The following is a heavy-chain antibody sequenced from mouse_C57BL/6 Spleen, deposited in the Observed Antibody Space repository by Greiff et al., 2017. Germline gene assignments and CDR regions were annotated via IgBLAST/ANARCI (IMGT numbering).Heavy chain of an antibody. CDR2: IYPGSGST. CDR1: GYTFTSYW. CDR3: ARWVITTVVATGPFAY. D-gene: IGHD1-1*01. Sequence: VQLQQPGAELVKPGASVKMSCKASGYTFTSYWITWVKQRPGQGLEWIGDIYPGSGSTNYNEKFKSKATLTVDTSSSTAYMQLSSLTSEDSAVYYCARWVITTVVATGPFAYWGQGTLVTVSA. V-gene: IGHV1-55*01. J-gene: IGHJ3*01.